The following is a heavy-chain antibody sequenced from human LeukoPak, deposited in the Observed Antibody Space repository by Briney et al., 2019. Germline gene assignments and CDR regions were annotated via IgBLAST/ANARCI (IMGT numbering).Heavy chain of an antibody. D-gene: IGHD7-27*01. CDR2: ISSSATTI. J-gene: IGHJ4*02. Sequence: GGSLRLSCAASGFPFSDFYMSWIRQAPGKGLEWVSHISSSATTIYYTDSVKGRFTISRDNAKSSLYLQMNNLRAEDTAVYYCARDRWGKYYFDYWGLGTLVTVSS. CDR3: ARDRWGKYYFDY. V-gene: IGHV3-11*01. CDR1: GFPFSDFY.